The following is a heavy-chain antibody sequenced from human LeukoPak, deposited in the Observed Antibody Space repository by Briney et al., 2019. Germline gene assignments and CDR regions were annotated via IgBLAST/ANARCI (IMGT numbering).Heavy chain of an antibody. CDR1: GGSISNNY. Sequence: SETLSLTCTVSGGSISNNYWYWIRQSPGKGPEWIGNFYNGGSTNYNPSLKRRATISVDTSKNQFFLKLNSVTAADTALHYFAKSHFWTGYTSDYWGEGILVTVSS. D-gene: IGHD3/OR15-3a*01. CDR3: AKSHFWTGYTSDY. CDR2: FYNGGST. J-gene: IGHJ4*02. V-gene: IGHV4-59*01.